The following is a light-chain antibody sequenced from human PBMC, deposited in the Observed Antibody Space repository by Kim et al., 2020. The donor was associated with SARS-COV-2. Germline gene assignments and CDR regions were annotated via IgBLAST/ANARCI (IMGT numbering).Light chain of an antibody. J-gene: IGLJ2*01. CDR1: NIGSKN. CDR2: RDS. CDR3: QVWDSRTVV. Sequence: SYELTQPLSVSVALGQTARITCGGNNIGSKNVHWYQQKPGQAPVLVIYRDSNRPSGIPERFSGSNSGNTATLTISRAQAGDEADYYCQVWDSRTVVLGGG. V-gene: IGLV3-9*01.